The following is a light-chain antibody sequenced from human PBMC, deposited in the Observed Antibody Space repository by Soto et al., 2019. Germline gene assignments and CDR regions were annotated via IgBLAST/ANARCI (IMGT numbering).Light chain of an antibody. CDR3: MQSIQFPRT. J-gene: IGKJ2*01. Sequence: DIVMTQTPFSLSVTPGQPASISCKSSQTLLFSDGRTFFYWYLQKPGQPPQLLISEVSNRLSGVPDRFSGSGSATDVTLKISRVEAEDVGVYYCMQSIQFPRTFGQGTKLDIK. CDR2: EVS. CDR1: QTLLFSDGRTF. V-gene: IGKV2D-29*01.